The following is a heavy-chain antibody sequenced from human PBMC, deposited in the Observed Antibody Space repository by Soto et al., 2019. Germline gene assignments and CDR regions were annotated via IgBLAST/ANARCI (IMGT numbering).Heavy chain of an antibody. Sequence: QVQLVESGGGVVQPGRSLRLSCAASGFTFSSYGMHWVRQAPGRGLEWVAVISFDGSNKFYADSVKGRFTISRDNSKNTMYLHMNSLRAEDTAVYYCAKGKQQRLLWGDYFDYWGQGTLLTVSS. V-gene: IGHV3-30*18. CDR3: AKGKQQRLLWGDYFDY. D-gene: IGHD6-25*01. CDR2: ISFDGSNK. CDR1: GFTFSSYG. J-gene: IGHJ4*02.